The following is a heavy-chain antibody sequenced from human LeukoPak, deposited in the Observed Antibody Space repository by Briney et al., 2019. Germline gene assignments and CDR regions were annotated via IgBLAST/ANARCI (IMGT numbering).Heavy chain of an antibody. CDR2: IYYSGST. V-gene: IGHV4-30-4*08. CDR1: GGSISSGDYY. J-gene: IGHJ3*02. CDR3: AREGGVKDIVVVVAATPEGAVDAFDI. D-gene: IGHD2-15*01. Sequence: KSSETLSLTCTVSGGSISSGDYYWSWIRQPPGKGLEWIGYIYYSGSTYYNPSLKSRVTISVDTSKNQFSLKLSSVTAADTAVYYCAREGGVKDIVVVVAATPEGAVDAFDIWGQGTMVTVSS.